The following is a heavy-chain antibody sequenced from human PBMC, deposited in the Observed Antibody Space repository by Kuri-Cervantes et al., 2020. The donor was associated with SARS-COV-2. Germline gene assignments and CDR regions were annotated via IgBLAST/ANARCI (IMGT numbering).Heavy chain of an antibody. D-gene: IGHD7-27*01. V-gene: IGHV3-23*01. CDR1: GFTFTSYA. CDR3: ARIGELGIPDY. J-gene: IGHJ4*02. CDR2: ISGSGGRT. Sequence: GGSLRLSCAASGFTFTSYAMTWVRQAPGKGLEWVSGISGSGGRTYYADSVKGRFTISRDNAKNSLYLQMNSLRAEDTAVYYCARIGELGIPDYWGQGTLVTVSS.